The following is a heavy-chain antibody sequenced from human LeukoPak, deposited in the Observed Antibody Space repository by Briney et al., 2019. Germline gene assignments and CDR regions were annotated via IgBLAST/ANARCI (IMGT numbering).Heavy chain of an antibody. V-gene: IGHV3-30*04. Sequence: PGGSLRLSCAASGFTFSSYAMHWVRQAPGKGLEWVAVISYDGSHKYYADFVKGRLTISRDNSKNTLYLQMNSLRAEDTAVYYCARVEDYDFWSGLGAFDIWGQGTMVTVSS. CDR2: ISYDGSHK. J-gene: IGHJ3*02. D-gene: IGHD3-3*01. CDR3: ARVEDYDFWSGLGAFDI. CDR1: GFTFSSYA.